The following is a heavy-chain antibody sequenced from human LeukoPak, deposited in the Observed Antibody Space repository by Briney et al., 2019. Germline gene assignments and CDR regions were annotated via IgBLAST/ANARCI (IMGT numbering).Heavy chain of an antibody. J-gene: IGHJ1*01. D-gene: IGHD6-19*01. CDR2: IYYSGST. CDR1: GGSINTYF. CDR3: ARGVTGGWYGDFQH. Sequence: SETLSLTCTVSGGSINTYFWSWIRQPPGKGLEWIGYIYYSGSTNYNPSLRSRVTISVDTSKNQFSLKLSSVTAADTAVYYCARGVTGGWYGDFQHWGQGTLVTVSS. V-gene: IGHV4-59*01.